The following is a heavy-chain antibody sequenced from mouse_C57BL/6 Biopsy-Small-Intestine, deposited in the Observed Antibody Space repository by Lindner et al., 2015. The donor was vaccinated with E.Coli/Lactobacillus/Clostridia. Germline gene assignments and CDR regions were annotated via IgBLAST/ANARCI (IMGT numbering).Heavy chain of an antibody. D-gene: IGHD2-13*01. CDR3: ARGGHCGGDCYSESFRF. J-gene: IGHJ3*01. CDR2: SPCFATT. V-gene: IGHV14-2*01. CDR1: GGNFSNYD. Sequence: SVKVSCKVSGGNFSNYDNTWVRQAPGQGLEWMEGSPCFATTNYARTFQGRLTITADESTNTAYMELSNLRSDDTAVYYCARGGHCGGDCYSESFRFWGQGTLVTVS.